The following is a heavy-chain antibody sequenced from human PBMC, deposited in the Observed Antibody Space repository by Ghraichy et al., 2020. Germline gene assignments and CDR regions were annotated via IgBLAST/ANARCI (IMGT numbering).Heavy chain of an antibody. V-gene: IGHV3-23*01. D-gene: IGHD6-19*01. CDR2: ISGSGGST. CDR3: AKGYSSGWYGSHIDY. J-gene: IGHJ4*02. CDR1: GFTFSSYA. Sequence: GGSLRLSCAASGFTFSSYAMSWVRQAPGKGLEWVSAISGSGGSTYYADSVKGRFTISRDNSKNTLYLQMNSLRAEDTAVYYCAKGYSSGWYGSHIDYWGQGTLVTVSS.